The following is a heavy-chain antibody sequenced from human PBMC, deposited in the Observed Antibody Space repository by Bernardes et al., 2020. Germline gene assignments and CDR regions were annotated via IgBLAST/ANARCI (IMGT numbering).Heavy chain of an antibody. Sequence: GGSLRLSCAASGFTFSSYAMNWVRQAPGKGLEWLSVISDSGGSIFYADSVKGRFTISRDNSKNTLYLQMDNLRAEDTAIYYCARRYTITGHGCFDYWGQGTLVPVSS. V-gene: IGHV3-23*01. CDR3: ARRYTITGHGCFDY. J-gene: IGHJ4*02. CDR1: GFTFSSYA. D-gene: IGHD3-16*02. CDR2: ISDSGGSI.